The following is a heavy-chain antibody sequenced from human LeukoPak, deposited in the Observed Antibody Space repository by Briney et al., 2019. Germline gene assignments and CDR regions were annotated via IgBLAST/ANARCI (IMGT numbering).Heavy chain of an antibody. Sequence: GGSLRLSCAASGFTFSSYAMHWVRQAPGKGLEWVAVISYDGSNKYYADSVKGRFTISRGNSKNTLYLQMNSLRAEDTAVYYCARDWGAVGAFDIWGQGTMVTVSS. CDR1: GFTFSSYA. D-gene: IGHD3-16*01. CDR2: ISYDGSNK. V-gene: IGHV3-30-3*01. J-gene: IGHJ3*02. CDR3: ARDWGAVGAFDI.